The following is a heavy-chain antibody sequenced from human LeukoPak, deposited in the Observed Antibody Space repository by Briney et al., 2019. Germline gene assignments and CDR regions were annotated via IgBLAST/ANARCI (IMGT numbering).Heavy chain of an antibody. Sequence: SGTLSLTCAVSGGSISSSNWWSWVRQPPGKGLEWIGEIYHSGSTNYNPSLKSRVTISVDKSKNQFSLKLSSVTAADTAVYYCARIPGYSSSWYLGFGLDYWGQGTLVTVSS. J-gene: IGHJ4*02. CDR2: IYHSGST. CDR1: GGSISSSNW. D-gene: IGHD6-13*01. CDR3: ARIPGYSSSWYLGFGLDY. V-gene: IGHV4-4*02.